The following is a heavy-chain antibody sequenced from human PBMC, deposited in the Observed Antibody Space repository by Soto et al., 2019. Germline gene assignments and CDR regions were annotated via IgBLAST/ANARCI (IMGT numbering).Heavy chain of an antibody. J-gene: IGHJ5*02. CDR2: IYYSGST. CDR3: ARASPRNCFDP. Sequence: PSETLSLTCTVSGGSISSYYWSWIRQSPGKGLEWIGYIYYSGSTNYNASLKSRVTISVDTSKNQFSLKLSSVTAADTAVYYCARASPRNCFDPWGQGTLVTVSS. V-gene: IGHV4-59*01. CDR1: GGSISSYY.